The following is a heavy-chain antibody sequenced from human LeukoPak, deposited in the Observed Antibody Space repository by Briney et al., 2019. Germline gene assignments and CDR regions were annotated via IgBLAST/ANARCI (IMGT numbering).Heavy chain of an antibody. CDR3: ARLSSGWSR. J-gene: IGHJ4*02. CDR2: IYYSGST. D-gene: IGHD6-19*01. V-gene: IGHV4-39*01. CDR1: GGSISSSSYY. Sequence: SETLSLTCTVSGGSISSSSYYWGWIRQPPGKGLEWIGSIYYSGSTYYNPSLKSRVTMSVDTSKNQFSLKLSSVTAADTAVYYCARLSSGWSRWGQGTLVTVSS.